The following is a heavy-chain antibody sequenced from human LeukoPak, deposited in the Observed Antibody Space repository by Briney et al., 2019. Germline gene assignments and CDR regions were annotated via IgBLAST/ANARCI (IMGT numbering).Heavy chain of an antibody. Sequence: PGGSLRLSCTVSGYTFSDYYMSWVRQAPGKGLKWVSYISSSGSMLHYADSVDGRFTISRDNAKNSLYLQMNSLRAEDTAVYYCAKDSSYGPIGFDYWGQGTLVTVSS. J-gene: IGHJ4*02. CDR1: GYTFSDYY. V-gene: IGHV3-11*04. D-gene: IGHD5-18*01. CDR3: AKDSSYGPIGFDY. CDR2: ISSSGSML.